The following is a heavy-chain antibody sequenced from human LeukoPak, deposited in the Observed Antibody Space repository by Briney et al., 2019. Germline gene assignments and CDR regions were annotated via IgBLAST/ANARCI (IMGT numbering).Heavy chain of an antibody. J-gene: IGHJ4*02. Sequence: PSETLSLTCAVYGGSFSGYYWSWIRQPPGKGLEWIGEINHSGSTNYNPSLKSRVTISVDRSKNQFSLKLSSVTAADTAVYYCARDGYSSSSGGVNWGQGTLVTVSS. CDR1: GGSFSGYY. D-gene: IGHD6-6*01. CDR2: INHSGST. V-gene: IGHV4-34*01. CDR3: ARDGYSSSSGGVN.